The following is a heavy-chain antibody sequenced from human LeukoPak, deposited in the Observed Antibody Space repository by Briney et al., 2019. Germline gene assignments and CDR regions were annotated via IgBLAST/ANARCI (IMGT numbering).Heavy chain of an antibody. V-gene: IGHV7-4-1*02. CDR2: INTNTGNP. CDR3: ARVPLVTMVPYNWFDP. D-gene: IGHD3-10*01. Sequence: ASVKVSCKASGYTFTSYAMNWVGQAPGQGLEWMGWINTNTGNPTYAQGFTGGFVFSLDTSVSTAYLQISSLKAEDTAVYYCARVPLVTMVPYNWFDPWGQGTLVTVSS. J-gene: IGHJ5*02. CDR1: GYTFTSYA.